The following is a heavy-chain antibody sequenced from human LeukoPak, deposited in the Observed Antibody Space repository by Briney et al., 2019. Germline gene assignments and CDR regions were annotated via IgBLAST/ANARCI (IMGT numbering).Heavy chain of an antibody. V-gene: IGHV3-21*01. J-gene: IGHJ4*02. CDR2: ISSSGSYI. Sequence: GGSLRLSCAASGFTFSSYSMNWVRQAPGKGLEWVSSISSSGSYIYYADSVKGRFTISRDNAKNSLYLQMNSLRAEDTALYYCATSDDSSGSDWGQGTLVTVSS. D-gene: IGHD3-22*01. CDR1: GFTFSSYS. CDR3: ATSDDSSGSD.